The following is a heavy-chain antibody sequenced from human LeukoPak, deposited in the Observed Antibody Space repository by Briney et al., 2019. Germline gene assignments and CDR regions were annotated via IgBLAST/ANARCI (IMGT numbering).Heavy chain of an antibody. Sequence: TGRSLRLSCAASGFTFDDYAMHWVRQAPGKGLEWVSGISWNSGSIGYADSVKGRFTISRDNAKNSLYLQMNSLRAEDMALYYCAKDISAAADDAFDIWGQGIMVTVSS. V-gene: IGHV3-9*03. D-gene: IGHD2-2*01. CDR1: GFTFDDYA. J-gene: IGHJ3*02. CDR2: ISWNSGSI. CDR3: AKDISAAADDAFDI.